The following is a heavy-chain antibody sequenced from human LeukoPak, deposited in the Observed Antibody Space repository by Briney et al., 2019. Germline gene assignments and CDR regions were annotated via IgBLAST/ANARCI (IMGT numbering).Heavy chain of an antibody. CDR1: GGSFSGYY. CDR3: ASLYSDQNPHDY. Sequence: SETLSLTCAVYGGSFSGYYWSWIRQPPGKGLEWIGEINHSGSTNYNPSLKSRVTISVDTSKNQFSLKLSSVTAADTAVYYCASLYSDQNPHDYWGQGTLVTVSS. J-gene: IGHJ4*02. D-gene: IGHD5-12*01. V-gene: IGHV4-34*01. CDR2: INHSGST.